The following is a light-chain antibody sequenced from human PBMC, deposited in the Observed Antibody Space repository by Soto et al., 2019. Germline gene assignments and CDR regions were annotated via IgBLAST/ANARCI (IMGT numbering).Light chain of an antibody. CDR1: QSVSSSN. CDR3: QQYSSSPRT. J-gene: IGKJ1*01. V-gene: IGKV3-20*01. CDR2: DAS. Sequence: EIVLTQSPGTLSLSPGERATLSCRASQSVSSSNLAWYQQKPGQAPRLLIYDASSGATGIPDRFSGSGSGTDFTLTISRLEPVDFAVYYCQQYSSSPRTFGQGTKVEIK.